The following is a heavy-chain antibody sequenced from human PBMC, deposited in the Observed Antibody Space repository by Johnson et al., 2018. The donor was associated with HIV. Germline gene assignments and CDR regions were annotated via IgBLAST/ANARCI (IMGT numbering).Heavy chain of an antibody. J-gene: IGHJ3*02. V-gene: IGHV3-9*01. CDR1: GFTFDDYA. Sequence: VLLVESGGGLVQPGGSLRLSCAASGFTFDDYAMDWVRQARGKGLEWVSGISWNSGRIGYADSVKGRFTISRDNAKNSLYLQMNSLRAEDTAVYYCVRDLAVTTYGAFDIWGQGTMVTVSS. D-gene: IGHD4-17*01. CDR2: ISWNSGRI. CDR3: VRDLAVTTYGAFDI.